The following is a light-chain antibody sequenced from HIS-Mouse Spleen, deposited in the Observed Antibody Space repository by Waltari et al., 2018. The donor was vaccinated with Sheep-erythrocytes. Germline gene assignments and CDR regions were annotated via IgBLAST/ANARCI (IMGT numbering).Light chain of an antibody. CDR3: QAWDSSTAWV. V-gene: IGLV3-1*01. Sequence: SYELPQPPSVSVSPGQKASITCSGDNLGAKHACWYQQKPGQSPVLVIYQDSKRPSGIPERFSGSNSGNTATLTISGTQAMDEADYYCQAWDSSTAWVFGGGTKLTVL. CDR2: QDS. J-gene: IGLJ3*02. CDR1: NLGAKH.